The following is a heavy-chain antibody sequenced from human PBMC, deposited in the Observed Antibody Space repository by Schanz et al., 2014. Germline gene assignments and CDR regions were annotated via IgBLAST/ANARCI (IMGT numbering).Heavy chain of an antibody. D-gene: IGHD4-17*01. CDR2: ISYDGSEK. CDR1: GLTFTSNV. CDR3: AKAPYADYGYFHY. V-gene: IGHV3-30*18. J-gene: IGHJ4*02. Sequence: QLVESGGDVVQPGGSLRLSCSVSGLTFTSNVIHWVRQAPGKGLEWVAVISYDGSEKYYGDSVTGRFTISRDNSKKTAYLQMNDLRIEDTAVYYCAKAPYADYGYFHYWGQGTLVPVSS.